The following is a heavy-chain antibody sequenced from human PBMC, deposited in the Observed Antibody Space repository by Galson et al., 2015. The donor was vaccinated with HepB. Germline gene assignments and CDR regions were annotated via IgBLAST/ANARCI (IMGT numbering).Heavy chain of an antibody. CDR2: LSISGDDA. D-gene: IGHD3-16*01. Sequence: SLRLSCAASGFTFNNYAMSWVRQTAGKGLEWVAALSISGDDAYYAGSVKGRFTISRDNSKNTLFLQMNSLRAEDTDIYYCAKDSLGDDEFICSFDYWGQGALVTVSS. CDR3: AKDSLGDDEFICSFDY. V-gene: IGHV3-23*01. J-gene: IGHJ4*02. CDR1: GFTFNNYA.